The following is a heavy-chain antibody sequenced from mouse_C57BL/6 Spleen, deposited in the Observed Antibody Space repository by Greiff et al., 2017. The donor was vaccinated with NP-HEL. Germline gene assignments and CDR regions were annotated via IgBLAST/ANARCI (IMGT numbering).Heavy chain of an antibody. V-gene: IGHV5-16*01. CDR1: GFTFSDYY. D-gene: IGHD4-1*01. Sequence: EVHLVESEGGLVQPGSSMKLSCTASGFTFSDYYMAWVRQVPEKGLEWVANINYDGSSTYYLDSLKSRFIISRDNAKNILYLQMSSLKSEDTATYYCARDPQLTGFDYWGQGTTLTVSS. J-gene: IGHJ2*01. CDR2: INYDGSST. CDR3: ARDPQLTGFDY.